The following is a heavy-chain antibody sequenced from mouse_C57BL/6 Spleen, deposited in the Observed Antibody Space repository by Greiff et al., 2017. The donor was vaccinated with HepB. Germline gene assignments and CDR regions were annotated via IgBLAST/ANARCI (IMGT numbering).Heavy chain of an antibody. CDR3: ASETAQAGDFDY. D-gene: IGHD3-2*02. Sequence: VQLQQPGAELVRPGSSVKLSCKASGYTFTSYWMDWVKQRPGQGLEWIGNIYPSDSETHYNQKFKDKATLTVDKSSSTAYLQLSSLTSEDSAVYYSASETAQAGDFDYWGQGTTLTVSS. V-gene: IGHV1-61*01. CDR2: IYPSDSET. CDR1: GYTFTSYW. J-gene: IGHJ2*01.